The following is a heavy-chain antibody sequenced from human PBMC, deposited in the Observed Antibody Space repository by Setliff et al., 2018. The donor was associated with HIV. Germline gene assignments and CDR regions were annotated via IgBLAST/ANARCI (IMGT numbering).Heavy chain of an antibody. V-gene: IGHV4-39*07. CDR2: IYYSGST. Sequence: TLSLTCTVSGGSISVSSHYWGWIRQPPGKGLEWIGSIYYSGSTSYNPSLKSRLTISVDTSKNQFSLKLDSVTAADTAVYYCARIIGSDISGAQYYFDHWGQGSLVTVSS. CDR3: ARIIGSDISGAQYYFDH. J-gene: IGHJ4*02. D-gene: IGHD1-20*01. CDR1: GGSISVSSHY.